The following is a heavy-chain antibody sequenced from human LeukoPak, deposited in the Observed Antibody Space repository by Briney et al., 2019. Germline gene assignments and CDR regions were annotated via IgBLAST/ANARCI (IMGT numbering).Heavy chain of an antibody. CDR3: ARLEYSSNMDV. J-gene: IGHJ6*03. D-gene: IGHD6-6*01. Sequence: GGSLRLSCAASGFTFSSYWMHWVRQAPGKGLVWVSHINTDGSSTSYADSVKGRFTISRDNAKNTLYLQMNSLRAEDTAVYYCARLEYSSNMDVWGKGTTVTVSS. V-gene: IGHV3-74*01. CDR2: INTDGSST. CDR1: GFTFSSYW.